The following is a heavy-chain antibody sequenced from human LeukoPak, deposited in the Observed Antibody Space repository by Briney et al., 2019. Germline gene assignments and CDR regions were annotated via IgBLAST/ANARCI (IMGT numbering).Heavy chain of an antibody. D-gene: IGHD6-13*01. Sequence: SETLSLTCTVSGGSISSYYWSWIRQPPGKGLEWIGYIYYSGSTNYNPSLKSRVTISVDTSKNQFSLKLSSVTAADTAVYYCAFAYSSSWYDYWGQGTLVTVSS. J-gene: IGHJ4*02. V-gene: IGHV4-59*01. CDR3: AFAYSSSWYDY. CDR2: IYYSGST. CDR1: GGSISSYY.